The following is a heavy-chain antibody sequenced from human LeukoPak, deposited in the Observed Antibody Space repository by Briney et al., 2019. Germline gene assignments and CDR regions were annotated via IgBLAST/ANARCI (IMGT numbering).Heavy chain of an antibody. J-gene: IGHJ5*02. CDR1: GGSFSGYY. Sequence: SETLSLTCAVYGGSFSGYYWSWIRQPPGKGLEWIGEINHSGSTNYNPSLKSRVTISVDTSKNQFSLKLSPVTAADTAVYYCARGAAIWFGAKGSFDPWGQGTLVTVSS. D-gene: IGHD3-10*01. CDR3: ARGAAIWFGAKGSFDP. CDR2: INHSGST. V-gene: IGHV4-34*01.